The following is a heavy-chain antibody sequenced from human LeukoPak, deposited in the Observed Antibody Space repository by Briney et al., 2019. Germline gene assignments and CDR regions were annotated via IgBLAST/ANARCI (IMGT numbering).Heavy chain of an antibody. V-gene: IGHV4-39*02. CDR2: IHYSETT. CDR3: ARDSGRREDY. J-gene: IGHJ4*02. D-gene: IGHD1-1*01. Sequence: SETLSLTCTVSGGSISSSNYYWGWIRQPPGKGLEWIASIHYSETTYYNPSLKSRVTISVDTSKNHFSLKLSSVTAADTAVYYCARDSGRREDYWGQGILVTVSS. CDR1: GGSISSSNYY.